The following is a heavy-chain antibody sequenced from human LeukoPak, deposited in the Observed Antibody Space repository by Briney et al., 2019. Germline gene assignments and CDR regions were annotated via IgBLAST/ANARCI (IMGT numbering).Heavy chain of an antibody. V-gene: IGHV1-69*13. CDR1: GGTFSSYA. J-gene: IGHJ4*02. D-gene: IGHD5-18*01. Sequence: GASVKVSCKASGGTFSSYAISWVRQAPGQGLEWMGGIIPIFGTANYAQKFQGRVTITADESTGTAYMELSSLRSEDTAVYYCARDGNIGYSYGFGYYFDYWGQGTLVTVSS. CDR2: IIPIFGTA. CDR3: ARDGNIGYSYGFGYYFDY.